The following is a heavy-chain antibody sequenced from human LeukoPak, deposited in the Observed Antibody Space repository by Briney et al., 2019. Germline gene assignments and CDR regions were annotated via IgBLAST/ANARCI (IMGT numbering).Heavy chain of an antibody. D-gene: IGHD3-3*01. CDR1: GFTFSSYS. Sequence: KTGGSLRLSCAASGFTFSSYSMNWVRQAPGKGLEWVSSISSSSSYIYYADSVKGRFTISRDNAKNSLYLQMNSLRAEDTAVYYCARSPPYYDFWSGDSSLYAFDIWGQGQWSPSLQ. CDR2: ISSSSSYI. J-gene: IGHJ3*02. V-gene: IGHV3-21*01. CDR3: ARSPPYYDFWSGDSSLYAFDI.